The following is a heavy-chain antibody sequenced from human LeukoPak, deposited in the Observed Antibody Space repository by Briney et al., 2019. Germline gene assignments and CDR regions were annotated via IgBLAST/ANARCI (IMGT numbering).Heavy chain of an antibody. CDR1: GGSISSGVYY. Sequence: SQTLSLTCTVSGGSISSGVYYWSWIRQHPGKGLEWIGYISYSGSTYYNPSLKSRLTISVETSKNQFSLKLTSVTAADTAVYYCARLNWNYYFDYWGQGTLVTVSS. CDR2: ISYSGST. D-gene: IGHD1-7*01. CDR3: ARLNWNYYFDY. V-gene: IGHV4-31*03. J-gene: IGHJ4*02.